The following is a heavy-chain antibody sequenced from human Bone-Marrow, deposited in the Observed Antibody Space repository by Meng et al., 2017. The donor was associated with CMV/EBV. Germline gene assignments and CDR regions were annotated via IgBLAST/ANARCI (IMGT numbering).Heavy chain of an antibody. CDR1: GFTFSSYW. Sequence: GESLKISCAASGFTFSSYWMHWVRQAPGKGLVWVSRINSDGSSTSYADSVKGRFTISRDSAKNTLYLQMNSLRAEDTAVYYCASVDTATHDYYYYGMDVWGQGTTVTVSS. J-gene: IGHJ6*02. CDR3: ASVDTATHDYYYYGMDV. D-gene: IGHD5-18*01. CDR2: INSDGSST. V-gene: IGHV3-74*01.